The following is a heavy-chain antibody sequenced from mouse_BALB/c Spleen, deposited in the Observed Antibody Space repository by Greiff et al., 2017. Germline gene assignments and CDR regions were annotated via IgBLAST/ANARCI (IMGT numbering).Heavy chain of an antibody. J-gene: IGHJ4*01. D-gene: IGHD2-1*01. CDR2: IYPGNSDT. V-gene: IGHV1-5*01. CDR1: GYSFTSYW. CDR3: TGIYYDAMDY. Sequence: EVQLQQSGTVLARPGASVKMSCKASGYSFTSYWMHWVKQRPGQGLEWIGAIYPGNSDTSYNQKFKGKAKLTAVTSASTAYMELSSLTNEDSAVYYCTGIYYDAMDYWGQGTSVTVSS.